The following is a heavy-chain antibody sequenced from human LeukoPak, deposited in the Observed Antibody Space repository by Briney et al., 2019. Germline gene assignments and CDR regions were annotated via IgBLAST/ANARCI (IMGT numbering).Heavy chain of an antibody. CDR3: AGSGYSSGDYFDY. Sequence: GGSLRLSCAASGFTFSSYGMPWVRQAPGKGLEWVAVISYDGSNKYYADSVKGRFTISRDNSKNTLYLQMNSLRAEDTAVYYCAGSGYSSGDYFDYWGQGTLVTVSS. J-gene: IGHJ4*02. CDR2: ISYDGSNK. CDR1: GFTFSSYG. D-gene: IGHD6-19*01. V-gene: IGHV3-30*03.